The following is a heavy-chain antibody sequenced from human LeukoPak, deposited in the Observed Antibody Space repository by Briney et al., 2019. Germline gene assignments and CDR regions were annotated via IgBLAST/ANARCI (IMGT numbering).Heavy chain of an antibody. V-gene: IGHV3-21*01. CDR3: ARGLLGRENYDSSGYYDY. J-gene: IGHJ4*02. CDR2: ISSSSSYI. Sequence: GGSLRLSCASSGFTFSSYSMNWVRQAPGKGLEWVSSISSSSSYIYYADSVKGRFTISRDNAKNSLYLQMNSLRAEDTAVYYCARGLLGRENYDSSGYYDYWGQGTLVTLSS. D-gene: IGHD3-22*01. CDR1: GFTFSSYS.